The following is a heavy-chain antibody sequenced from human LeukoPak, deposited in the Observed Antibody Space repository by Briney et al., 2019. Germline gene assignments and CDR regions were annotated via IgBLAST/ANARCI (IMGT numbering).Heavy chain of an antibody. CDR2: IWYDGSNK. J-gene: IGHJ4*02. V-gene: IGHV3-33*01. D-gene: IGHD6-19*01. Sequence: GGSLRLSCAATGFTFSSYGMHWVRQAPGKGLEWVAVIWYDGSNKYYADSVKGRFTISRDNSTNTLYLHMNSLRAEDTAVYYCARDYSGWTFDYWGQGTLVTVSS. CDR1: GFTFSSYG. CDR3: ARDYSGWTFDY.